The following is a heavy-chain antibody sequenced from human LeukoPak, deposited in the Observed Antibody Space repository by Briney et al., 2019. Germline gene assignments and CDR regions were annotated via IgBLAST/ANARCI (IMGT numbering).Heavy chain of an antibody. CDR3: AKGLRLGGLRLGELSFIPDEDAFDI. CDR2: ISGSGGST. CDR1: GLTVSDNH. J-gene: IGHJ3*02. D-gene: IGHD3-16*02. V-gene: IGHV3-23*01. Sequence: GGSLRLSCAAFGLTVSDNHMSWVRQAPGKGLEWVSAISGSGGSTYYADSVKGRFTISRDNSKNTLYLQMNSLRAEDTAVYYCAKGLRLGGLRLGELSFIPDEDAFDIWGQGTMVTVSS.